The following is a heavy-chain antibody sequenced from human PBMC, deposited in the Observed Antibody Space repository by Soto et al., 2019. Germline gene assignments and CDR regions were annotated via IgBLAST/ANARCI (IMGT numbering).Heavy chain of an antibody. CDR3: VRDAHYDTLTGYYSSFDY. V-gene: IGHV1-69*06. CDR1: GGTFSSYA. CDR2: IIPIFGTA. Sequence: ASVKVSCKASGGTFSSYAISWVRQAPGQGLEWMGGIIPIFGTANYAQKFQGRVTITADKSTSTAYMELSSLRSEDTAVYYCVRDAHYDTLTGYYSSFDYWGQGTLVTVSS. D-gene: IGHD3-9*01. J-gene: IGHJ4*02.